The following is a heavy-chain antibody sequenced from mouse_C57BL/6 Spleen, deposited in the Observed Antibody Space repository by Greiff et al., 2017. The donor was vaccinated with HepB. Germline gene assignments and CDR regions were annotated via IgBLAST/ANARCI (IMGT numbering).Heavy chain of an antibody. V-gene: IGHV1-22*01. Sequence: EVQLQQSGPELVKPGASVKMSCKASGYTFTDYNMHWVKQSHGKSLEWIGYINPNNGGTSYNQKFKGKATLTVNKSSSTAYMELRSLTSEDSAVYYCARMRNDGYYYYAMDYWGQGTSVTVSS. CDR3: ARMRNDGYYYYAMDY. CDR1: GYTFTDYN. D-gene: IGHD2-3*01. CDR2: INPNNGGT. J-gene: IGHJ4*01.